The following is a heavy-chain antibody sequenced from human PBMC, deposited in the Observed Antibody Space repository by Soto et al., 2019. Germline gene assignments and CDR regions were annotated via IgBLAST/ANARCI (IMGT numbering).Heavy chain of an antibody. J-gene: IGHJ4*02. CDR3: ARASGYVSGWYHDY. Sequence: SVKVSCKASGGTFSSDAVSWVRQAPGQGLEWMGGLIPILGTTHYAQKFQGRVTITADESTNTAYMEPSSLRSDDTAVYYCARASGYVSGWYHDYWGQGTRVTVSS. CDR1: GGTFSSDA. V-gene: IGHV1-69*13. CDR2: LIPILGTT. D-gene: IGHD6-19*01.